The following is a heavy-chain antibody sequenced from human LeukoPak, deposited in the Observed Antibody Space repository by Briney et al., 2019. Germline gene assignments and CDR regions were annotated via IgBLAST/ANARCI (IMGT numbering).Heavy chain of an antibody. CDR2: IYYSGST. CDR1: GGSISSGGYY. V-gene: IGHV4-31*03. Sequence: ASETLSLTCTVSGGSISSGGYYWSWIRQHPGKGLEWIGNIYYSGSTYYNPSLKSRVTISVDTSKSQFSLKLSSVTAADTAVYYCASHGSGPYNWFYPWGQGTLVTVSS. J-gene: IGHJ5*02. D-gene: IGHD3-10*01. CDR3: ASHGSGPYNWFYP.